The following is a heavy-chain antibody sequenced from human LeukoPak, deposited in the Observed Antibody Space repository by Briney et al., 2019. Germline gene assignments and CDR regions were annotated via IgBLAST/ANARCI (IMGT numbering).Heavy chain of an antibody. CDR3: ARLMTYCSGGSCSSDAFDI. V-gene: IGHV4-38-2*02. CDR2: IYYSGST. D-gene: IGHD2-15*01. Sequence: SETLSLTCTVSGYSISSGYYWGWIRQPPGKGLEWIGSIYYSGSTYYNPSLKSRVTISVDTSKNQFSLKLSSVTAADTAVYYCARLMTYCSGGSCSSDAFDIWGQGTMVTVSS. CDR1: GYSISSGYY. J-gene: IGHJ3*02.